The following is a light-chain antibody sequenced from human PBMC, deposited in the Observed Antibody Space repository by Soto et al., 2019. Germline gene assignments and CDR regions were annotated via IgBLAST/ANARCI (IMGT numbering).Light chain of an antibody. V-gene: IGKV1-9*01. CDR1: LGISSY. CDR2: DAS. CDR3: QQLNSYPLT. Sequence: IQFTHSPSSLSASVGDRVTLTCRASLGISSYLAWYQQKPGKAPKVLIYDASTLQSGVPSRFSGGGSGTDFTLTISSLQPEDFATYYCQQLNSYPLTFGGGTKVDIK. J-gene: IGKJ4*01.